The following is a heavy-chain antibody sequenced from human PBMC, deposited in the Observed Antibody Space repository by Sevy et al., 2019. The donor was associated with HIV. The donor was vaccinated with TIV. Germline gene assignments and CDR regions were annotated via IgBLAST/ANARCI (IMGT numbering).Heavy chain of an antibody. V-gene: IGHV4-30-4*01. J-gene: IGHJ5*02. D-gene: IGHD3-9*01. Sequence: SETLSLTCSVSGGSITNPDYNWSWIRQPPGKGLEWIGYNYYSGNTYYSPSLKSRVLLSIDTSKNQFSLSVNSVTSADTAVYSCARVTGPFGWSDPWGQGTLVTVSS. CDR3: ARVTGPFGWSDP. CDR2: NYYSGNT. CDR1: GGSITNPDYN.